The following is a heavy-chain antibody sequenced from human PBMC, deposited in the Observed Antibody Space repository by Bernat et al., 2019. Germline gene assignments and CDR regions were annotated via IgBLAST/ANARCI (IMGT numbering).Heavy chain of an antibody. Sequence: EVQLVESGGGLVKPGGSLRLSCAASGFTFSSYSMNWVRQAPGKGLEWVSSISSSSSYIYYADSVKGRFTISSDKAKNSLYLQMNSLRAEDTAVYYCARDRAGGRFLEWPTLYYMDVWGKGTTVTVSS. J-gene: IGHJ6*03. CDR3: ARDRAGGRFLEWPTLYYMDV. V-gene: IGHV3-21*01. D-gene: IGHD3-3*01. CDR1: GFTFSSYS. CDR2: ISSSSSYI.